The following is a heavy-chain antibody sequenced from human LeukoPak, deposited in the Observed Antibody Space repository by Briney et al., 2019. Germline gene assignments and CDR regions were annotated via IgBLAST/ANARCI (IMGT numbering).Heavy chain of an antibody. V-gene: IGHV3-13*04. Sequence: GESLRLSCAASGFTSSAYDMHWVRQITGGGLEWVSTSGTVGDTFYSDSVKGRFTISRENAKNSVHIQMKSVRVEDSAIYFCVRAAMPYIINGRRFDYWGQGTLVTVSS. CDR3: VRAAMPYIINGRRFDY. CDR1: GFTSSAYD. J-gene: IGHJ4*02. D-gene: IGHD2-2*01. CDR2: SGTVGDT.